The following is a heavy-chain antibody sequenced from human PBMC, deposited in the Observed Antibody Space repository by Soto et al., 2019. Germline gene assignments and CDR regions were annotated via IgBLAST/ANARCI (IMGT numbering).Heavy chain of an antibody. Sequence: PSETLSLTCTVSGGSISSGDYYWSWIRQPPGKGLEWIGNIYYSGSTYYNPSLKSRVTISVDTSKNQFSLKLSSVTAADTAVYYCARGTGTTRGWFDPWGQGTLVTVSS. D-gene: IGHD1-1*01. J-gene: IGHJ5*02. V-gene: IGHV4-39*01. CDR2: IYYSGST. CDR3: ARGTGTTRGWFDP. CDR1: GGSISSGDYY.